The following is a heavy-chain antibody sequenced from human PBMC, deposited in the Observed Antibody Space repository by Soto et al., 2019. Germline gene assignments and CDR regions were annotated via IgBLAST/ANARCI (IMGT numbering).Heavy chain of an antibody. CDR3: AHGSCSSADCYPNPYLDY. D-gene: IGHD2-2*01. CDR1: GFSLSTTAEG. CDR2: IYWDDDE. J-gene: IGHJ4*02. Sequence: QITLKESGPTLVKPTQTLTLTCTFSGFSLSTTAEGVGWIRQPPGKALEWLALIYWDDDERYSPSLKRRLTLPKDTSKNQVVLTMTNVDPVDTATYYCAHGSCSSADCYPNPYLDYWGQGILVTVSS. V-gene: IGHV2-5*02.